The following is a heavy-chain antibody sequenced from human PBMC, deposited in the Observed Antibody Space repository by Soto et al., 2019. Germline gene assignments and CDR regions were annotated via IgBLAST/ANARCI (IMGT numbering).Heavy chain of an antibody. J-gene: IGHJ5*01. CDR3: AHKGVLLWFGELFPKNWFDF. CDR2: IYWDDDK. Sequence: SGPTLVNPTQTLTLTCTFSGFSLSTSGVGVGWIRQPPGKALEWLALIYWDDDKRYSPSLKSRLTITKDTSKNQVVLTMTNMDPVDTATYYCAHKGVLLWFGELFPKNWFDFWGQGTLVTVSS. D-gene: IGHD3-10*01. V-gene: IGHV2-5*02. CDR1: GFSLSTSGVG.